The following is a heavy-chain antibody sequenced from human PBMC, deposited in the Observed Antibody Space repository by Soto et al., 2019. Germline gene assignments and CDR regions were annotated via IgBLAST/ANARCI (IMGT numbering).Heavy chain of an antibody. V-gene: IGHV1-69*12. CDR2: IIPIFGTA. D-gene: IGHD2-2*01. J-gene: IGHJ6*02. Sequence: QVQLVQSGAEVKKPGSSVKVSCKASGGTFSSYAISWVRQAPGQGLEWMGGIIPIFGTANYAQKFQGRVTITADESTSTAYMELSSLRPEDTAVYYCARDGARAPGPAAHYYYYSGMHVWGQGTTVTVSS. CDR1: GGTFSSYA. CDR3: ARDGARAPGPAAHYYYYSGMHV.